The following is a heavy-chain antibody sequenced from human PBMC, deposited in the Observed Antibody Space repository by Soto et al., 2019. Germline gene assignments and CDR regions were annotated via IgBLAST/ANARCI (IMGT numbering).Heavy chain of an antibody. Sequence: QVHLQESGPGLVKPSETLSLTCTVSGGSLITYYWSWIRQSPGKGLEWIGYVHHSGSTLYNPSLKNRATVSLDRANSQFSLKVTSATAADTALYYCAREVRSAGGRYWDHWGQGTLVTVSS. V-gene: IGHV4-59*01. CDR2: VHHSGST. D-gene: IGHD6-19*01. CDR3: AREVRSAGGRYWDH. CDR1: GGSLITYY. J-gene: IGHJ4*02.